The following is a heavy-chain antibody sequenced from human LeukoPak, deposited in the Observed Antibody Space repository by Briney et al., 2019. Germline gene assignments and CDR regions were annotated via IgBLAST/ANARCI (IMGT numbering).Heavy chain of an antibody. D-gene: IGHD6-6*01. Sequence: PSETLSLTCTVSGGSISSYYWSWIRQPPGKGLEWIGYIYYSGSANYNPSLKSRVTISVDTSKNQFSLKLSSVTAADTAVYYCARAYSSSRGWFDPWGQGTLVTVSS. V-gene: IGHV4-59*01. J-gene: IGHJ5*02. CDR2: IYYSGSA. CDR3: ARAYSSSRGWFDP. CDR1: GGSISSYY.